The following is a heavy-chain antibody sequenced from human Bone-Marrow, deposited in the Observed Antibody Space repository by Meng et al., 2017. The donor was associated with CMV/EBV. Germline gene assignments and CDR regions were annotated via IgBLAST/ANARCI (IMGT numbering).Heavy chain of an antibody. CDR2: IYYSGST. CDR1: GGPVSSGSYY. CDR3: ARAPVLRYFDY. V-gene: IGHV4-61*01. Sequence: SETLSLTCTVSGGPVSSGSYYWSWIRQPPGKGLEWIGYIYYSGSTNYNPSRKSRVTISVDTSKNQFSLKLSSVTAADTAVYYCARAPVLRYFDYWGQGTRVTVSS. D-gene: IGHD3-3*01. J-gene: IGHJ4*02.